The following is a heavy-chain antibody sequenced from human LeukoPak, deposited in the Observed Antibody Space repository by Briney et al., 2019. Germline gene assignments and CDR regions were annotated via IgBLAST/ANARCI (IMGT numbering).Heavy chain of an antibody. CDR2: ISYDGSNK. D-gene: IGHD6-6*01. Sequence: GGSLRLSCAASGFTFSSYGMHWVRQAPGKGLEWVAVISYDGSNKYYADSVKGRFTISRDNSKNTLYLQMNSLRAEDTAVYYCARASIAARLVLYYWGQGTLVTVSS. CDR1: GFTFSSYG. V-gene: IGHV3-30*03. J-gene: IGHJ4*02. CDR3: ARASIAARLVLYY.